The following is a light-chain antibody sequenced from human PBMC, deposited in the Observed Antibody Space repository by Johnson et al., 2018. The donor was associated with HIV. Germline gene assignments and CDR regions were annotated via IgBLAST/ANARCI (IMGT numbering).Light chain of an antibody. CDR2: DNN. J-gene: IGLJ1*01. Sequence: QSVLTQPPSVSAAPGQKVTISCSGSSSNIGNNYVSWYQQLPGTAPKLLIYDNNKRPSRIPDRFSGSKSGTSATLAIPGPQTGDQADYYCGTWASTLSALYVFGTGTKVTVL. V-gene: IGLV1-51*01. CDR1: SSNIGNNY. CDR3: GTWASTLSALYV.